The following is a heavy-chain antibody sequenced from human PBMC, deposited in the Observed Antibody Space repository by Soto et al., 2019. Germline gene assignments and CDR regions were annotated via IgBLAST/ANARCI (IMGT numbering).Heavy chain of an antibody. CDR2: ITPYNGKT. D-gene: IGHD2-2*01. V-gene: IGHV1-18*01. CDR3: ARDTSHYFDH. CDR1: GYTFITYG. Sequence: QVHLVQSGAEVKKPGASVKVSCEASGYTFITYGISWVRQAPGQGLEWMGWITPYNGKTNYAQKVQYRVTMTTDTSTGTAYLELRSLRSDDSAVYYCARDTSHYFDHWGQGTLVTVSS. J-gene: IGHJ4*02.